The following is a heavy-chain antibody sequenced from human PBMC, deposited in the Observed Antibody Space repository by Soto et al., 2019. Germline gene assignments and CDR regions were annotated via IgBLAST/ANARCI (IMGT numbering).Heavy chain of an antibody. D-gene: IGHD3-16*01. CDR1: GGSISSDSYS. J-gene: IGHJ3*02. Sequence: QVQLQESGSGLVKPSETLSLTCAVSGGSISSDSYSWSWIRQPPGKDLEWIGYIYHGGSTFYNPSLRSRVTLSVDTSKNHFSLRLTSVTAAATAVYSCARLNRLRNDAFDIWGQGTLFAFSS. CDR3: ARLNRLRNDAFDI. V-gene: IGHV4-30-2*01. CDR2: IYHGGST.